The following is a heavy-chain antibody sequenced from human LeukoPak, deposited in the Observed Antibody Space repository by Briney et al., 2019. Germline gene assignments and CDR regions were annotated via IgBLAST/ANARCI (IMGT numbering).Heavy chain of an antibody. Sequence: TSETLSLTCAVYGGSFSGYYWSWIRQPPGKGLEWIGEINHSGSTNYNPSLKSRVTISVDTSKNQLSLKLSSVTAADTAVYYCARGPDSTEINPPFDYWGQGTLVTVSS. CDR2: INHSGST. CDR1: GGSFSGYY. D-gene: IGHD3-22*01. J-gene: IGHJ4*02. V-gene: IGHV4-34*01. CDR3: ARGPDSTEINPPFDY.